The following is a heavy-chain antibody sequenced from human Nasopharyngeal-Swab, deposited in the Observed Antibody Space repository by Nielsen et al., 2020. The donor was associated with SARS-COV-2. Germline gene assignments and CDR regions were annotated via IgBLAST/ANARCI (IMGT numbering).Heavy chain of an antibody. J-gene: IGHJ3*02. CDR3: AVDGI. Sequence: GESLKISCAASGFTFSNYWMGWVRQAPGKGLEWVANIKQDGSEKYYVDSVKGRFTISRDNAKNSLYLQMNSLRAEDTAVYYCAVDGIWGQGTMVTVSS. D-gene: IGHD5-24*01. CDR2: IKQDGSEK. V-gene: IGHV3-7*01. CDR1: GFTFSNYW.